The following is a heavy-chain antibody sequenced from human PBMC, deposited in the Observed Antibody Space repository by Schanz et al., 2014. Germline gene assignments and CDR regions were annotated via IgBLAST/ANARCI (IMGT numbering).Heavy chain of an antibody. J-gene: IGHJ4*02. V-gene: IGHV3-30*18. CDR1: GFTFSSYG. CDR3: AKDSTHIDIVLVPTAIDY. CDR2: MSYDGSIK. D-gene: IGHD2-2*01. Sequence: QAQLVESGGGVAQPGRSLRLSCAASGFTFSSYGMHWVRQAPGKGLEWVAAMSYDGSIKYYGDSVKGRFTISRDNSKNTLYLHMNTLRSEDTAVYYCAKDSTHIDIVLVPTAIDYWGQGTLVTVSS.